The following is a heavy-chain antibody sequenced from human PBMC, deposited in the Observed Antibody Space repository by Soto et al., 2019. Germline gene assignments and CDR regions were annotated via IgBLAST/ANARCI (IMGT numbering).Heavy chain of an antibody. J-gene: IGHJ4*02. V-gene: IGHV3-48*02. Sequence: PGGSLRLSCAASGFTFTNYGMNWVRQAPGKGLEWVSYISSTSSSIYYADSVKGRFIISRDNAKGSLYLQMNSLRDEDTAVYYCARGQRNKFYSHIDAIDSWGQGTLVTVSS. CDR2: ISSTSSSI. D-gene: IGHD2-21*01. CDR1: GFTFTNYG. CDR3: ARGQRNKFYSHIDAIDS.